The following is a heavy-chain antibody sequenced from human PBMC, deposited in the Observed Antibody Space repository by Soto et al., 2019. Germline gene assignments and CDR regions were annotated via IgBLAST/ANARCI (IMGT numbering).Heavy chain of an antibody. CDR2: INHSGST. Sequence: QVQLQQWGAGLLKPSETLSLTCAVYGGSFSGYYWSWIRQPPGKGLEWIGEINHSGSTNYNPSLKSRVTISVDTSKNQFSLKLSSVTAADTAVYYCASPSIAVAGTGSSEYFQHWGQGTLVTVSS. CDR3: ASPSIAVAGTGSSEYFQH. D-gene: IGHD6-19*01. CDR1: GGSFSGYY. V-gene: IGHV4-34*01. J-gene: IGHJ1*01.